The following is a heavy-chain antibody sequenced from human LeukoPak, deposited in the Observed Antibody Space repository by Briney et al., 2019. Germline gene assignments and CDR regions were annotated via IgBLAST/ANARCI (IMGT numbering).Heavy chain of an antibody. J-gene: IGHJ4*02. CDR1: GFTFSSYD. CDR2: ISGSGGST. CDR3: AKDIVVVVAATMGKN. V-gene: IGHV3-23*01. Sequence: GGSLRLSCAASGFTFSSYDMSWVRQAPGKGLEWVSAISGSGGSTYYADSVKGRFTISRDNSKNTLYLQMNSLRAEDTAVYYCAKDIVVVVAATMGKNWGQGTLVTVSS. D-gene: IGHD2-15*01.